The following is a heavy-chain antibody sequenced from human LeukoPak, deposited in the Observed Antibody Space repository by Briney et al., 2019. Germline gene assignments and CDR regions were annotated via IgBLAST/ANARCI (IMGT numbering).Heavy chain of an antibody. CDR1: GLTVSSSY. CDR2: IGNDGRT. J-gene: IGHJ4*02. V-gene: IGHV3-53*01. D-gene: IGHD3-10*01. CDR3: AKTLFGELYYFDY. Sequence: GGSLRLSCAASGLTVSSSYMSWVRQAPGKGLECVSVIGNDGRTYYANSVKGRFTISRDISQNMVYLQVNSLRDDDTAVYYCAKTLFGELYYFDYWGQGTLVTVSS.